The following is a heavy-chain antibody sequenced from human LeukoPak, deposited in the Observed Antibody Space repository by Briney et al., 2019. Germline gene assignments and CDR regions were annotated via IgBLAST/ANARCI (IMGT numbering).Heavy chain of an antibody. CDR3: ARALVVVDAFDI. D-gene: IGHD2-15*01. J-gene: IGHJ3*02. CDR1: GFTFSSYS. CDR2: ISSSSSYI. V-gene: IGHV3-21*01. Sequence: GGSLRLSCAASGFTFSSYSMNWVRQAPGKGLEWVSSISSSSSYIYYADSVKGRFTISRDNAKNSLYLQMNSLRAEDTAVYYYARALVVVDAFDIWGQGTMVTVSS.